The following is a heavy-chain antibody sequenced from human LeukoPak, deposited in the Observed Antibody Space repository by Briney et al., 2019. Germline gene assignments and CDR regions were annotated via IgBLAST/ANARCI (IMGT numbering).Heavy chain of an antibody. CDR3: ARETAAAGTSVDY. J-gene: IGHJ4*02. V-gene: IGHV4-59*01. CDR2: IYYSGST. D-gene: IGHD6-13*01. CDR1: GDSITNYY. Sequence: SETLSLTCTVSGDSITNYYWSWIRQPPGKGLEWIGYIYYSGSTNYNPSLKSRVTISVDTSKNQFSLKLSSVTAADTAVYYCARETAAAGTSVDYWGQGTLVTVSS.